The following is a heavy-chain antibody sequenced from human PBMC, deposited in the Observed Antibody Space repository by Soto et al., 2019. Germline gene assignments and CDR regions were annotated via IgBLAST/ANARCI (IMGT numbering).Heavy chain of an antibody. CDR3: AKARHYYDSSGYQLGY. CDR2: ISYDGSNK. CDR1: GFTFSSYG. V-gene: IGHV3-30*18. J-gene: IGHJ4*02. Sequence: GGSLRLSCAASGFTFSSYGMHWVRQAPGKGLEWVAVISYDGSNKYYADSVKGRFTISRDNSKNTLYLQMNSLRAEDTAVYYCAKARHYYDSSGYQLGYWGQGTLVTVSS. D-gene: IGHD3-22*01.